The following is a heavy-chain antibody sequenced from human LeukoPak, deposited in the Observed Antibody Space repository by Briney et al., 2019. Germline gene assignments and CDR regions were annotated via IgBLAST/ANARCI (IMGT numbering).Heavy chain of an antibody. V-gene: IGHV3-7*01. Sequence: GGSLRLSCAASGFNFNKSWMTWVRQTPGKGLEWVANINADGRAEYYVDSVKGRFAISRDNAKSSVFLQMNNLRAEDTAVYYCAKWGSTWGFDNWGQGTLVTVSS. J-gene: IGHJ4*02. CDR3: AKWGSTWGFDN. CDR2: INADGRAE. CDR1: GFNFNKSW. D-gene: IGHD7-27*01.